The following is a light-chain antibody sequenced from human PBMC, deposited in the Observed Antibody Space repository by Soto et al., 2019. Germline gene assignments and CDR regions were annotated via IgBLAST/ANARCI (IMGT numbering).Light chain of an antibody. Sequence: EIVLTQSPDTLSLSPGERATLSCRASQSVGSYLAWYQQKPGQAPRLLIYDASNRATGIPARFSGSGSGTDFTLTISSLEPEDFAVYYCQQRSNWPPPITFGQGTRLEI. J-gene: IGKJ5*01. CDR1: QSVGSY. CDR3: QQRSNWPPPIT. CDR2: DAS. V-gene: IGKV3-11*01.